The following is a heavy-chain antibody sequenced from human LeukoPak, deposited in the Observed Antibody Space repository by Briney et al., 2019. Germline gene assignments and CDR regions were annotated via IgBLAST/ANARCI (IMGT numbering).Heavy chain of an antibody. J-gene: IGHJ5*02. Sequence: ASVKVSCKASGYTFTGYYMHWVRQAPGQGLEWMGWINPNSGGTNYAQKFQGRVTMTRGTSISTAYMELSRLRSDDTAVYYCATNGGYCSGGSCYAYNWFDPWGQGTLVTVSS. D-gene: IGHD2-15*01. CDR1: GYTFTGYY. CDR3: ATNGGYCSGGSCYAYNWFDP. V-gene: IGHV1-2*02. CDR2: INPNSGGT.